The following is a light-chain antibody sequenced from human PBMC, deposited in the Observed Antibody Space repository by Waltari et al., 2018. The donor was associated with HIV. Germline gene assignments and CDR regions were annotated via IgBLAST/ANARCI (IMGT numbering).Light chain of an antibody. CDR2: EVN. CDR1: SSDVGTYNY. Sequence: QSALTQPPSASGSPGQSVTISCIGTSSDVGTYNYVSWYQHHPGRAPKLMLFEVNQRASGVPDRFSASRSGNTAYLTVSELQPEDEADYYCSSYVGNNIYVFGTGTKVTVL. V-gene: IGLV2-8*01. J-gene: IGLJ1*01. CDR3: SSYVGNNIYV.